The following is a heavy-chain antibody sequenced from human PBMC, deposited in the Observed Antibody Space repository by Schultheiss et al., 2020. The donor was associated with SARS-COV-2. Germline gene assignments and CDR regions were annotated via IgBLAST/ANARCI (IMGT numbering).Heavy chain of an antibody. CDR1: GGSISSYY. V-gene: IGHV4-59*08. D-gene: IGHD2-15*01. CDR2: IYYSGST. CDR3: ARQEAGVGSAYAFDI. Sequence: SETLSLTCTVSGGSISSYYWSWIRQPPGKGLEWIGYIYYSGSTNYNPSLKSRVTISVDTSKNQFSLKLSSVTAADTAVYYGARQEAGVGSAYAFDIWGQGTMVTVS. J-gene: IGHJ3*02.